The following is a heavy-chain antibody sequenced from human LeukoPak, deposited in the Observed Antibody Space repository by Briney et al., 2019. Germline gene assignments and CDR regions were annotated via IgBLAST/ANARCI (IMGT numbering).Heavy chain of an antibody. V-gene: IGHV4-61*08. D-gene: IGHD3-22*01. J-gene: IGHJ4*02. CDR1: GGSISSSGYY. Sequence: SETLSLTCTVSGGSISSSGYYWSWIRQPPGKGLEWIVYIYYSGSTNYNPSLKSRVTISVDTSKNQFSLKLSSVTAADTAVYYCARGAPYYYDSSGYLFDYWGQGTLVTVSS. CDR3: ARGAPYYYDSSGYLFDY. CDR2: IYYSGST.